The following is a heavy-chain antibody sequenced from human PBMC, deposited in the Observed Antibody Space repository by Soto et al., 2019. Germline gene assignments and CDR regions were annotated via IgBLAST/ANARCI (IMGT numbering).Heavy chain of an antibody. Sequence: SETLSLTCTVSGGSISSYYWSWIRQPPGKGLEWIGYIYYSGSTNYNPSLKSRVTISVDTSKNQFSLKLSSVTAADTAVYYCATASGCSGGSCAFAPWGHGTPVTVSP. CDR2: IYYSGST. CDR1: GGSISSYY. V-gene: IGHV4-59*01. J-gene: IGHJ5*02. D-gene: IGHD2-15*01. CDR3: ATASGCSGGSCAFAP.